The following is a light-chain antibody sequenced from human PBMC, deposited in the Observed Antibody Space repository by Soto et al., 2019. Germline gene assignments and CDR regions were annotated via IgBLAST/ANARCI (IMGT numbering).Light chain of an antibody. J-gene: IGKJ2*01. Sequence: VVLTQSPLALPVTLGQPASIACIYNQSLEHSHGIYYSNWFQQRPGQSPRRLIYKVSNRDSGVPDRFSGSGAAAAFTLKIIRVEAEDVGIYYCMQGTPWPPYAFGQGTKVDIK. CDR3: MQGTPWPPYA. V-gene: IGKV2-30*02. CDR2: KVS. CDR1: QSLEHSHGIYY.